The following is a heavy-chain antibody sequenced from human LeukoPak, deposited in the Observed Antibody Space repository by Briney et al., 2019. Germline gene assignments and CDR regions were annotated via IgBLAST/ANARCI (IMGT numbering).Heavy chain of an antibody. CDR1: GFTFSNYW. J-gene: IGHJ6*02. CDR2: IKQDGSET. CDR3: ARDPYSSSWSYGMDV. V-gene: IGHV3-7*05. D-gene: IGHD6-13*01. Sequence: PGGSLRLSCTASGFTFSNYWMSWVRQTPEKGLEWVANIKQDGSETVYVDSVKGRSTISRDNAQSSLYLQMNSLRAEDTAVYYCARDPYSSSWSYGMDVWGQGTAVTVSS.